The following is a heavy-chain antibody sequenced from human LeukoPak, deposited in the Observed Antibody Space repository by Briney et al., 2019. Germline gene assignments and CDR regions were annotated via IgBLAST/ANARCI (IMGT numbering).Heavy chain of an antibody. D-gene: IGHD6-13*01. CDR2: IIPIFGTA. V-gene: IGHV1-69*01. Sequence: GSSVKVSCKASGGTFSSYAISWVRQAPGQGLEWMGGIIPIFGTANYAQKFQGRVTITADESTSTAYMELSSLRSEDTAVYYCARAGSSWYQDDAFDIWGRGTMVTVSS. CDR3: ARAGSSWYQDDAFDI. CDR1: GGTFSSYA. J-gene: IGHJ3*02.